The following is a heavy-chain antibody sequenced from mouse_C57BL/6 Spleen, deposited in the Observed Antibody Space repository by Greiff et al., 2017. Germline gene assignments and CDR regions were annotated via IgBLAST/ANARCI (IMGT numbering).Heavy chain of an antibody. V-gene: IGHV5-9*01. CDR3: ARLLYWYFDV. Sequence: EVKVEESGGGLVKPGGSLKLSCAASGFTFSSYTMSWVRQTPEKRLEWVATISGGGGNTYYPDSVKGRFTISRDNAKNTLYLQMSSLRSEDTALYYCARLLYWYFDVWGTGTTVTVSS. J-gene: IGHJ1*03. CDR2: ISGGGGNT. CDR1: GFTFSSYT.